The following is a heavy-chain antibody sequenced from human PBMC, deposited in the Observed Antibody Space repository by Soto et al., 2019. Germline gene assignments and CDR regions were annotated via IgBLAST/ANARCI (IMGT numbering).Heavy chain of an antibody. V-gene: IGHV1-8*01. CDR3: ARGGITIFGVVQKDAFDI. CDR2: MNPNSGNT. D-gene: IGHD3-3*01. J-gene: IGHJ3*02. Sequence: ASVKVSCKASGYTFTSYDINWVRQATGQGLEWMGWMNPNSGNTGYAQKFQGRVTMTRNTSISTVYMELSSLRSEDTAVYYCARGGITIFGVVQKDAFDIWGQGTMVTVSS. CDR1: GYTFTSYD.